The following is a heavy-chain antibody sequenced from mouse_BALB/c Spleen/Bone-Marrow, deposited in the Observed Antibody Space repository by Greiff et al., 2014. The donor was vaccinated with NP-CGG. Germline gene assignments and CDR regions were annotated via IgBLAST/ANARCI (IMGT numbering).Heavy chain of an antibody. J-gene: IGHJ2*01. V-gene: IGHV14-3*02. CDR2: IDPANGNT. CDR1: GFHIKDTY. CDR3: ANYYYGSHFDY. D-gene: IGHD1-1*01. Sequence: VQLKESGAALVKPGASVKLSSTASGFHIKDTYMHWGKQRPEKGLGGIGRIDPANGNTKYDPKFQGKATITADTSSNTAYLQLSSLTSEDTAVYYCANYYYGSHFDYWGQGTTLTVSS.